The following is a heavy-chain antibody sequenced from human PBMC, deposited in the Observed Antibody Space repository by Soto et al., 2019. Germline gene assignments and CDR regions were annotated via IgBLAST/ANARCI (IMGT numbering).Heavy chain of an antibody. D-gene: IGHD3-10*01. V-gene: IGHV4-34*01. CDR1: GGSFNDYY. CDR2: INHRGST. Sequence: PSETLSLTCAVYGGSFNDYYWSWIRQPPGRGLEWIGEINHRGSTNYNPSLKSRVTISVDTSRNQFSLKLSSVTAADTAVYYCATTLWFGSSKPRLAVWGQGTLVTVSS. J-gene: IGHJ4*02. CDR3: ATTLWFGSSKPRLAV.